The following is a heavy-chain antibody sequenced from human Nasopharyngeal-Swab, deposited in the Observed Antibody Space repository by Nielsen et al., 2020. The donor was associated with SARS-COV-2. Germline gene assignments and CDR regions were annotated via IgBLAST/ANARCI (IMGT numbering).Heavy chain of an antibody. CDR1: GASFSGYY. V-gene: IGHV4-34*01. Sequence: SQTLSLTCGLNGASFSGYYWGWIRQPPGKGLECVGDITRSGNTNYNPALTSRVTISVATSKGEFSLKFTSVTAADTAIYFCARVNNGGGMVPSSYSFFMDVWGKGTSVAVSS. D-gene: IGHD3-3*02. CDR3: ARVNNGGGMVPSSYSFFMDV. J-gene: IGHJ6*03. CDR2: ITRSGNT.